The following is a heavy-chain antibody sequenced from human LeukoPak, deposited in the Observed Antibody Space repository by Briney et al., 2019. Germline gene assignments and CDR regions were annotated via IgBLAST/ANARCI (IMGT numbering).Heavy chain of an antibody. CDR2: ISGYNGHT. CDR1: GYTFTGYY. V-gene: IGHV1-18*04. Sequence: ASVKASCKASGYTFTGYYMHWVRQAPGQGLEWMGWISGYNGHTNYPQKLQGRVTMTTDTSTSTAYMELGSLKSDDTAVYYCARGARPEYSYGYYFDFWGQGTLVTVSS. CDR3: ARGARPEYSYGYYFDF. D-gene: IGHD5-18*01. J-gene: IGHJ4*02.